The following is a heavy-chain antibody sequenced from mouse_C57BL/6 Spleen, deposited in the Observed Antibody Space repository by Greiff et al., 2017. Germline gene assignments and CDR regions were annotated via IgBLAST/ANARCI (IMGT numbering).Heavy chain of an antibody. J-gene: IGHJ4*01. D-gene: IGHD1-1*01. CDR1: GYTFTSYW. V-gene: IGHV1-59*01. Sequence: VQLQQPGAELVRPGTSVKLSCKASGYTFTSYWMHWVKQRPGQGLEWIGVIDPSDSYTNYNQKFKGKATLTVDTSSSTAYMQLSSLTSEDSAVYYCARSFTTVVRYAMDYWGQGTSVTVSA. CDR3: ARSFTTVVRYAMDY. CDR2: IDPSDSYT.